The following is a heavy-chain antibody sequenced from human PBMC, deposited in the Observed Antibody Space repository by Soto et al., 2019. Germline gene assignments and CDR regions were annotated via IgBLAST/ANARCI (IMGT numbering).Heavy chain of an antibody. J-gene: IGHJ5*02. CDR1: GGTFSSYA. D-gene: IGHD3-10*01. V-gene: IGHV1-69*13. CDR2: IIPIFGTA. CDR3: ARDRPPIGLITMVRGVENWFDP. Sequence: ASVKVSCKASGGTFSSYAISWVRQAPGQGLEWMGGIIPIFGTANYAQKFQGRVTITADESTSTAYMELSSLRSEDTAVYYCARDRPPIGLITMVRGVENWFDPWGQGTLVTVSS.